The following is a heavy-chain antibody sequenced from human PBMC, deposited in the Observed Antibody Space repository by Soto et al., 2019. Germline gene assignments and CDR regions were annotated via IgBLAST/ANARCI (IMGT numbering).Heavy chain of an antibody. V-gene: IGHV3-30*01. D-gene: IGHD2-15*01. CDR2: ISYDGSNK. Sequence: SLRLSCAASGFTFSSYAMHWVRQAPGKGLEWVAVISYDGSNKYYADSVKGRFTISRDNSKNTLYLQMNSLRAEDTAVYYCARGEVVVVVAATAKYYYYGMDVWGQGTTVTVAS. CDR1: GFTFSSYA. CDR3: ARGEVVVVVAATAKYYYYGMDV. J-gene: IGHJ6*02.